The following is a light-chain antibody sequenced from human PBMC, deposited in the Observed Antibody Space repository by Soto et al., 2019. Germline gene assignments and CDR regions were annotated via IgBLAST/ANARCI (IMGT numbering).Light chain of an antibody. J-gene: IGKJ4*01. CDR1: QSISNY. V-gene: IGKV1-39*01. Sequence: DIQMTQSPSSLSASVGDRVTITCRASQSISNYLNWYQQKPGKAPKLLIYAASSLRSGVPSRFSGSGSGTDFTLTISSLQAEDFATYYCQQSYSTPLTFGGGTKVEIK. CDR2: AAS. CDR3: QQSYSTPLT.